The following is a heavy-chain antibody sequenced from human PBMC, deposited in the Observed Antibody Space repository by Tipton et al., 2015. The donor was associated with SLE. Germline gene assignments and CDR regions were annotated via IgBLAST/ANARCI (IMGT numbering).Heavy chain of an antibody. D-gene: IGHD4-17*01. V-gene: IGHV3-49*04. CDR1: GFTFGDYA. Sequence: SLRLSCTASGFTFGDYAMSWVRQAPGKGLEWVGFIRSKAYGGTTEYAAAVKGRFTISRDDSKSIAYLQMNSLRAEDTAVYYCARDTRDYGDYDWFDPWGQGTLVTVSS. CDR2: IRSKAYGGTT. CDR3: ARDTRDYGDYDWFDP. J-gene: IGHJ5*02.